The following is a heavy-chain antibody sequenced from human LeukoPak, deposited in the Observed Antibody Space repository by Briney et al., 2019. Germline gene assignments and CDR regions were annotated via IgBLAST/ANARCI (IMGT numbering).Heavy chain of an antibody. CDR1: GFTFSSYS. V-gene: IGHV3-21*01. CDR2: INSSSSYI. CDR3: ARAPQRKVYMDV. Sequence: PGGSLRLSCAASGFTFSSYSMNWVCQAPGKGLEWVSSINSSSSYIYYADSVKGRFTISRDNAKNSLYLQMNSLRAEDTAVYYCARAPQRKVYMDVWGKGTTVTVSS. D-gene: IGHD6-25*01. J-gene: IGHJ6*03.